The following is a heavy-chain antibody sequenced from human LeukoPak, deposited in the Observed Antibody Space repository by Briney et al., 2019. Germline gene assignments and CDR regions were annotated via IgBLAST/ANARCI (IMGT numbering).Heavy chain of an antibody. CDR2: ITYSGST. Sequence: SETLSLTCTVSGGSISNYFWSWIRQPPGKGLEWIGFITYSGSTDHNPSLKSRVTISVDTSKNQFSLKLSSVTAADTAVYYCAGSLRFLELPIDYWGQGTLVTVSS. J-gene: IGHJ4*02. CDR3: AGSLRFLELPIDY. CDR1: GGSISNYF. D-gene: IGHD3-3*01. V-gene: IGHV4-59*08.